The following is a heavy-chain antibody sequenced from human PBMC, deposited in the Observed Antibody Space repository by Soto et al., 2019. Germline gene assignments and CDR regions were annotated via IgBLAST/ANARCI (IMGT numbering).Heavy chain of an antibody. Sequence: GASVKVSCKASGGTFSSYAISWVRQAPGQGLEWMGGIIPIFGTANYAQKFQGRVTITADKSTSAAYMELSSLRSEDTAVYYCARDCSGGSCYWRDYYYGMDVWGQGTTVTVSS. CDR2: IIPIFGTA. CDR3: ARDCSGGSCYWRDYYYGMDV. V-gene: IGHV1-69*06. CDR1: GGTFSSYA. J-gene: IGHJ6*02. D-gene: IGHD2-15*01.